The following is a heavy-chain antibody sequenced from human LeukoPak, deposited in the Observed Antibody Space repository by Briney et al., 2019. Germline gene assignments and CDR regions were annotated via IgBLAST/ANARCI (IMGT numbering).Heavy chain of an antibody. CDR3: AKDRDYYDSSGYLDY. Sequence: GGSLRLSCAASGFTFSSYAMSWVRQAPGKGLEWVSAISGSGGSTYYTDSVKGRFTISRDNSKNTLYLQMNSLRAEDTAVYYCAKDRDYYDSSGYLDYWGQGTLVTVSS. CDR2: ISGSGGST. V-gene: IGHV3-23*01. CDR1: GFTFSSYA. D-gene: IGHD3-22*01. J-gene: IGHJ4*02.